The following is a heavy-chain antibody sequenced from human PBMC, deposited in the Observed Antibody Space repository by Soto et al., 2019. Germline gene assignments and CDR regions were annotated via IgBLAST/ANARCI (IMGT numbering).Heavy chain of an antibody. V-gene: IGHV3-23*01. J-gene: IGHJ6*02. CDR3: AKDSITSYYGMDV. D-gene: IGHD3-3*02. CDR2: ISDSDGTT. Sequence: GGSLRLSCAASGFTFSSFAMNWVCQAPGKGLEWVSSISDSDGTTYYADSVKDRFTIFRDNSKNTLYLQMNTLRAEDTAIYYCAKDSITSYYGMDVWGQGTTVTVSS. CDR1: GFTFSSFA.